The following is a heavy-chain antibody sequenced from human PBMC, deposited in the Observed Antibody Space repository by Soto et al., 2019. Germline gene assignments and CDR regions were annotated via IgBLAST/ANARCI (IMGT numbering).Heavy chain of an antibody. CDR1: GFTFSNYA. V-gene: IGHV3-23*01. Sequence: VQLLESGGGLVQPGGSLRLSCEASGFTFSNYAMNWVRQAPGKGLEWVSTISASGGTTYYADSVRGRFTISRDNSKNALYLQMNSLRAEDTAIYHCAKDYYSSGWYAWGHWGQGTLVTFSS. D-gene: IGHD6-19*01. CDR3: AKDYYSSGWYAWGH. J-gene: IGHJ4*02. CDR2: ISASGGTT.